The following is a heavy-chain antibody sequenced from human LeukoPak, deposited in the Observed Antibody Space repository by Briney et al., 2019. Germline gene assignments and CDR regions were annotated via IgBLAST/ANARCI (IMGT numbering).Heavy chain of an antibody. V-gene: IGHV4-59*01. Sequence: PSETLSLTCTVSGGSISSYYWSWIRQPPGKGLEWIGYIYYSGSTNYNPSLKSRVTISVDTSKNQFSLKLSSVTAADTAVYYCARTMVRGVIGCWGQGTLVTVSS. J-gene: IGHJ4*02. CDR1: GGSISSYY. CDR3: ARTMVRGVIGC. CDR2: IYYSGST. D-gene: IGHD3-10*01.